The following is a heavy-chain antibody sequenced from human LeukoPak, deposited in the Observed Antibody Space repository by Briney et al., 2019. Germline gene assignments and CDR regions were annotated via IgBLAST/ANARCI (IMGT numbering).Heavy chain of an antibody. V-gene: IGHV1-58*01. D-gene: IGHD3-3*01. Sequence: ASVKVSCKASGFTFTSSAVQWVRQARGQRLEWIGWIVVGSGNTNYAQKFQERVTITRDMSTSTAYMELSSLRSEDTAVYYCAAITIFGVLRNYFDYWGQGTLVTVSS. CDR3: AAITIFGVLRNYFDY. CDR2: IVVGSGNT. J-gene: IGHJ4*02. CDR1: GFTFTSSA.